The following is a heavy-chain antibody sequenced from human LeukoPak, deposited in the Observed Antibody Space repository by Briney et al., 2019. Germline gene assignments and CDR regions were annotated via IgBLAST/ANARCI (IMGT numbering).Heavy chain of an antibody. CDR1: GFNFYNYD. Sequence: GRSLRLSCAASGFNFYNYDIQWVRQAPGKGLEWLATISRDGKREFYTDSLKGRFTISRDNSRNTLYLQMNSLRAEDTAVYYCARTYYYDSSGFGYWGQGTLVTVSS. V-gene: IGHV3-30*04. J-gene: IGHJ4*02. D-gene: IGHD3-22*01. CDR3: ARTYYYDSSGFGY. CDR2: ISRDGKRE.